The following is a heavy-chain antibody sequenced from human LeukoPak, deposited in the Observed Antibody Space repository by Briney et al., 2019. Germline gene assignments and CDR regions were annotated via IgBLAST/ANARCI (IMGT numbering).Heavy chain of an antibody. J-gene: IGHJ4*02. V-gene: IGHV3-43D*03. CDR3: AKDADETVTYEFDY. Sequence: GGSLRLSCAASGFTFSSSAMSWVRQAPGKGLEWVSLISWDGGSTYYADSVKGRFTISRDNSKNSLYLQMNSLRAEDTALYYCAKDADETVTYEFDYWGQGTLVTVSS. CDR1: GFTFSSSA. D-gene: IGHD4-17*01. CDR2: ISWDGGST.